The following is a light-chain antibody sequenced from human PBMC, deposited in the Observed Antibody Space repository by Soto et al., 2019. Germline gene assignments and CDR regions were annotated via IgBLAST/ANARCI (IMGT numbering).Light chain of an antibody. CDR1: SGHSSYA. CDR3: QTWGSGIHV. J-gene: IGLJ1*01. V-gene: IGLV4-69*01. Sequence: QLVLTQSPSASASLGASVKLTCTLSSGHSSYAIAWHQQQPEKGPRYLMKLNSDDSHSKGDGIPDRFSGSSSGAERYLIISSLQSEDEADYSCQTWGSGIHVFGTGTKVTVL. CDR2: LNSDDSH.